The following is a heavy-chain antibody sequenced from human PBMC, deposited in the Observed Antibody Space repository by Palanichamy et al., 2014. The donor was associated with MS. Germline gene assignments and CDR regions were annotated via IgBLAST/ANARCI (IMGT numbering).Heavy chain of an antibody. V-gene: IGHV7-4-1*02. CDR3: ARDTPGTLFDY. D-gene: IGHD2-15*01. Sequence: VQLVQSGSELKKPGASVKVSCKASGYTFSNNAINWVRQAPGQGLEWMGWINTNTGNPAYAQGFTGRFVFSLDTSVTTAHLQISSLKAEDTAVYCCARDTPGTLFDYWGQGTLVTVSS. CDR2: INTNTGNP. CDR1: GYTFSNNA. J-gene: IGHJ4*02.